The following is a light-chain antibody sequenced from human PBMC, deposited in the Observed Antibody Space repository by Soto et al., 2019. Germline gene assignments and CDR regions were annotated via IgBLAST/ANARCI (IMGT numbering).Light chain of an antibody. CDR2: DAS. Sequence: EIVLTQSPATLSLSPGERATLSCKASQSVSSYLAWFQQKPGQAPRLLIYDASNRATGIPARFSGSGSGTDFNLTISNLEPEDFAVYYCQQRYIWPPVTFGQGTRPDIK. CDR1: QSVSSY. V-gene: IGKV3-11*01. CDR3: QQRYIWPPVT. J-gene: IGKJ5*01.